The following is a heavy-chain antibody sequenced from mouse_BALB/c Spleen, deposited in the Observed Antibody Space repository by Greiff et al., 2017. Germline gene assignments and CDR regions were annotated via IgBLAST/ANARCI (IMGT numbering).Heavy chain of an antibody. J-gene: IGHJ1*01. V-gene: IGHV1-87*01. CDR3: ARDYGSSYVDWYFDV. CDR1: GYTFTSYW. CDR2: IYPGDGDT. D-gene: IGHD1-1*01. Sequence: VQLQQSGAELARPGASVKLSCKASGYTFTSYWMQWVKQRPGQGLEWIGAIYPGDGDTRYTQKFKGKATLTADKSSSTAYMQLSSLASEDSAVYYCARDYGSSYVDWYFDVWGAGTTVTVSA.